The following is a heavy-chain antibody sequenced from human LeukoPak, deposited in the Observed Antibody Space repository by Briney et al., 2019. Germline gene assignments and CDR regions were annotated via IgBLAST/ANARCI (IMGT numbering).Heavy chain of an antibody. CDR1: GGSFSGYY. CDR2: INHSGST. J-gene: IGHJ4*02. Sequence: PSETLSLTCAVYGGSFSGYYWSWIRQPPGKGLEWIGEINHSGSTSYNPSLKSRVTISVDTSKNQFSLKLSSVTAADTAVYYCARGDGTDYWGQGTLVTVSS. D-gene: IGHD6-13*01. V-gene: IGHV4-34*01. CDR3: ARGDGTDY.